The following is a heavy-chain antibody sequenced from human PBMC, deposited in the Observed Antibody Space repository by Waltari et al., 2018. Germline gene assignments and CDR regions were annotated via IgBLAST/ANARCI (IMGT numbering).Heavy chain of an antibody. J-gene: IGHJ4*02. V-gene: IGHV1-69*08. D-gene: IGHD3-10*01. CDR1: GGTFSSYT. Sequence: QVQLVQSGAEVKKPGSSVKVSCKASGGTFSSYTISWVRQAPGQGLEWMGRIIPILGIANYAQKFQGRVTMTEDTSTDTAYMELSSLRSEDTAVYYCATDPASITMPDYWGQGTLVTVSS. CDR3: ATDPASITMPDY. CDR2: IIPILGIA.